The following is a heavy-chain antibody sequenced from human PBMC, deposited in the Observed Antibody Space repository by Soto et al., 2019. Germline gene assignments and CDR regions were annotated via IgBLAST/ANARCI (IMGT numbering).Heavy chain of an antibody. CDR3: ARDGSDSYGMDV. CDR2: LYNSGTT. V-gene: IGHV4-4*07. J-gene: IGHJ6*02. D-gene: IGHD2-21*02. Sequence: KASETLSLTCNVSGGAISSYYWTWVRQSAGKGLEWIGRLYNSGTTSYNPSLQTRVTMSADTSKNQLSLRLSAMTAADTAVYYCARDGSDSYGMDVWGQGTTVTVSS. CDR1: GGAISSYY.